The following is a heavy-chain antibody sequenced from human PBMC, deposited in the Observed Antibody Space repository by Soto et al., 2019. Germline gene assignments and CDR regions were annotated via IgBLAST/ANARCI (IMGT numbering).Heavy chain of an antibody. CDR1: GGSISSSSYY. V-gene: IGHV4-39*01. CDR2: IYYSGST. D-gene: IGHD3-3*01. Sequence: QLQLQESGPGLVKPSETLSLTCTVSGGSISSSSYYWGWIRQPPGKGLEWIGSIYYSGSTYYNPSLKSRVTIYVDTSKNQFSLKLSSVTAADTAVYYCARRITIFGVVIRKDYYYYGMDVWGQGTTVTVSS. J-gene: IGHJ6*02. CDR3: ARRITIFGVVIRKDYYYYGMDV.